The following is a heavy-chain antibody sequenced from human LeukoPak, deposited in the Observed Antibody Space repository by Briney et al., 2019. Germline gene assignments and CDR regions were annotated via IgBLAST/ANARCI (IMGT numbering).Heavy chain of an antibody. Sequence: GGSLRLSCVVSGFTFSNYWMTWVRQAPGKGLEWVANIQQDGSEKYYVDSVKGRFTIFRDNAKNSVYLQRNSLRAEDTAVYYCARFGYSHGYGWGGGYYYYYMDVWGKGTTVTVSS. J-gene: IGHJ6*03. CDR3: ARFGYSHGYGWGGGYYYYYMDV. CDR2: IQQDGSEK. D-gene: IGHD5-18*01. V-gene: IGHV3-7*01. CDR1: GFTFSNYW.